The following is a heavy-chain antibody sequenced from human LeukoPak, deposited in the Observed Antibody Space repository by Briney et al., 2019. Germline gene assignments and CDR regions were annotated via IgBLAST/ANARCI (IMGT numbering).Heavy chain of an antibody. J-gene: IGHJ4*02. CDR3: ARDHPHGGSYYGSFDY. D-gene: IGHD1-26*01. CDR1: GFTFSNYW. Sequence: GGSLRLSCAASGFTFSNYWMNWVRQAPGKGLEWLAVISYDGSNGYYADSVKGRFTISRDNSKNTLNLQMNSLRVEDTAVYYCARDHPHGGSYYGSFDYWGQGTLVTVSS. CDR2: ISYDGSNG. V-gene: IGHV3-30*03.